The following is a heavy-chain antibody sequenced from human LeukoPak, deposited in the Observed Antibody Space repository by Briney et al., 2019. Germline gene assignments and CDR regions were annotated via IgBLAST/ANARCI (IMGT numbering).Heavy chain of an antibody. CDR3: ARFLDPIAAAATNAFDI. CDR1: GGSVSSSHY. D-gene: IGHD6-13*01. V-gene: IGHV4-39*07. Sequence: SETLSLTCTVSGGSVSSSHYWGWIRQPPGKGLEWIGSIYYGGSTYYNASLRSRVTTSVDTSKNQFSLKLSSVTAADTAVYYCARFLDPIAAAATNAFDIWGQGTMVTVSS. J-gene: IGHJ3*02. CDR2: IYYGGST.